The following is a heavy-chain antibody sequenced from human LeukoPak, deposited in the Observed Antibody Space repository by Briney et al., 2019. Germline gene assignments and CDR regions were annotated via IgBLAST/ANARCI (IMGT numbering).Heavy chain of an antibody. CDR3: AKDRSYGSGTLYPLFDF. Sequence: PAGGSLRLSCAASGFTFSSYAMSWVRLAPGKGLEWVSSISGNGGSTYYPDSMKGRFTISRDNSKSTLFLQLNTLTAENTAIYDCAKDRSYGSGTLYPLFDFRGLGTLVIVSS. CDR2: ISGNGGST. CDR1: GFTFSSYA. D-gene: IGHD3-10*01. J-gene: IGHJ4*02. V-gene: IGHV3-23*01.